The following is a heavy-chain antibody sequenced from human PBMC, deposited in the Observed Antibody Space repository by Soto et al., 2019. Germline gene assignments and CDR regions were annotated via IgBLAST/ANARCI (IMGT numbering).Heavy chain of an antibody. Sequence: GESLKISCKGSGYSFTIYWIGWVRQMPGKGLEWMGIIYPGDSDTRYSPSFQGQVTISADKSISTAYLQWSSLKASDTAMYYCARTRPYDFWSGYYFGWFDPWGQGTLVTVSS. CDR1: GYSFTIYW. V-gene: IGHV5-51*01. J-gene: IGHJ5*02. CDR3: ARTRPYDFWSGYYFGWFDP. CDR2: IYPGDSDT. D-gene: IGHD3-3*01.